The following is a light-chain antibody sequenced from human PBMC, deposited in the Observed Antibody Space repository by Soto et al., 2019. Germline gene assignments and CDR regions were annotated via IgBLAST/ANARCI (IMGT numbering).Light chain of an antibody. CDR3: SSYTSSSTSVV. J-gene: IGLJ2*01. CDR1: SSDVGGYNY. CDR2: DVS. Sequence: QSALTQPASVSGCPGQSITISCTGTSSDVGGYNYVSWYQQHPGKAPKLMIYDVSNRPSGVSNRFSGSKSGNTASLTISGLQAEDEADYYCSSYTSSSTSVVFGGGTKLTVL. V-gene: IGLV2-14*01.